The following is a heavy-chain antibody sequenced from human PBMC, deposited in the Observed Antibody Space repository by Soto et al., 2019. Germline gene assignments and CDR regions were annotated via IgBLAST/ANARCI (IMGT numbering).Heavy chain of an antibody. Sequence: EVQLVESGGGLVKPGGSLRLSCAASGFTFSTYSMNWVRQAPGKGLEWVSSISSSSSYIYYADSVKGRFTISRDNAKNSLYLQMNSLRAEDTAVYYCATYSSNGYFDYWGQGTLVTVSS. D-gene: IGHD6-13*01. V-gene: IGHV3-21*01. CDR3: ATYSSNGYFDY. CDR1: GFTFSTYS. CDR2: ISSSSSYI. J-gene: IGHJ4*02.